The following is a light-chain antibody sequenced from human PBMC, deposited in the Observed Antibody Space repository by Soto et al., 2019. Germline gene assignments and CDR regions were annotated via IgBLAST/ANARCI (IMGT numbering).Light chain of an antibody. V-gene: IGLV2-11*01. Sequence: QSALTQPRSVSGSPGQSVTISCTGTSSDVGRYDYVSWYQQHPGKAPKLIIYGVTERPAGVPDRFSGSKSGNTASLTISGLQAEDEADYSCCSFAGSFSYVFGGGTKVTV. CDR2: GVT. J-gene: IGLJ1*01. CDR1: SSDVGRYDY. CDR3: CSFAGSFSYV.